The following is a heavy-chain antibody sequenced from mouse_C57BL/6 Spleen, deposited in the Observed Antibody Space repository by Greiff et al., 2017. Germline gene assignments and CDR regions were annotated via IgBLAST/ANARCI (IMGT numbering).Heavy chain of an antibody. V-gene: IGHV1-83*01. CDR3: RSHYYGSSYLYYFDY. CDR1: YTFTDYYM. CDR2: YPGSGNTY. J-gene: IGHJ2*01. Sequence: VQLQQSGPELVKPGASVKMSCKASGYTFTDYYMHWVKQKPGKGLEWIGEIYPGSGNTYYNEKFKGKATLTADTSSSTAYMQLSSLTSEDSAVYFGARSHYYGSSYLYYFDYWGQGTTLTVSS. D-gene: IGHD1-1*01.